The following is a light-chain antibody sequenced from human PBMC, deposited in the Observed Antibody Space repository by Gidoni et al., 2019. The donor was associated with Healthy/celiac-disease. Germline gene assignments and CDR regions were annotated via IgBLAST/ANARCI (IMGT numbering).Light chain of an antibody. Sequence: AIRITQPPSSLSASTGDRVTITCRASLGISSYLAWYQQKPGKAPKLLIYAASTLQSGVPSMFSGSGSGTDFTLTISCLQSEDFATYYCQQYYSYPHTFGQGTKLEIK. CDR1: LGISSY. CDR3: QQYYSYPHT. CDR2: AAS. V-gene: IGKV1-8*01. J-gene: IGKJ2*01.